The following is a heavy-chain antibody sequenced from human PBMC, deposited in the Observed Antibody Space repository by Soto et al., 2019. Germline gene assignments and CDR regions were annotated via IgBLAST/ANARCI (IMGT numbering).Heavy chain of an antibody. Sequence: QVRLEESGPGLVKPSETLSLICSVSGGSVNNADYFWSWIRHHPENGLDWLGYIYYSGSTRYNPSFKTRATLSIDTSKNQFSLRPNSVTVADTAVYFCAREADYGGSRGGMDVWGRGTTVTVSS. V-gene: IGHV4-31*03. D-gene: IGHD4-17*01. J-gene: IGHJ6*02. CDR3: AREADYGGSRGGMDV. CDR1: GGSVNNADYF. CDR2: IYYSGST.